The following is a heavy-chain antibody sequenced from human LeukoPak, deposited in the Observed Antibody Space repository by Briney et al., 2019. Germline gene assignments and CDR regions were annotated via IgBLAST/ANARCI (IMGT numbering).Heavy chain of an antibody. J-gene: IGHJ6*02. Sequence: ASVKVSCKASGYTFTSYYMHWVRQAPGQGLEWMGIINPSGGSTSYAQKFQGRVTMTRDTSTSTVYMELSSLRSEDTAVYYCARDMLGCSSTSCYDWGSYGMDVCGQGTTVTVSS. CDR1: GYTFTSYY. CDR2: INPSGGST. V-gene: IGHV1-46*01. D-gene: IGHD2-2*01. CDR3: ARDMLGCSSTSCYDWGSYGMDV.